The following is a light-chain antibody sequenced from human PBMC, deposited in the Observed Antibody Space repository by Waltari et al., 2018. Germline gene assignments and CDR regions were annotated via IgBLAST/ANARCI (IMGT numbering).Light chain of an antibody. CDR2: DVS. CDR3: SSYSRTSTLVV. CDR1: IRDVGGFNY. J-gene: IGLJ2*01. V-gene: IGLV2-14*03. Sequence: QSALTQPPSVFGSPGQSITFSCTGHIRDVGGFNYFPWYQQQPGKAPRLMIYDVSIPPSGVSNRFSGSKSGNTASLTISGLQAEDEADYYCSSYSRTSTLVVFGGGTKLAVL.